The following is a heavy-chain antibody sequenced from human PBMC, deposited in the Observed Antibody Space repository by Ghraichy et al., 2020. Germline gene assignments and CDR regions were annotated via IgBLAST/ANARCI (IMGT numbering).Heavy chain of an antibody. V-gene: IGHV4-39*01. CDR3: VRHPRVAARVRGGFDY. CDR1: GGSISSSSYY. Sequence: SETLSLTCTVSGGSISSSSYYWGWIRQPPGKGLEWIGSIYYSGSTYYNPSLKSRVTISVDTSKNQFSLKLSSVTAADTAVYYCVRHPRVAARVRGGFDYWGQGTLVTVSS. CDR2: IYYSGST. J-gene: IGHJ4*02. D-gene: IGHD6-6*01.